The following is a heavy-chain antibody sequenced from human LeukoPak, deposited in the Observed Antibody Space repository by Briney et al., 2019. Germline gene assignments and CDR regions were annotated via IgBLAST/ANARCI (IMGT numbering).Heavy chain of an antibody. CDR3: ASDLANFWTGYPHY. Sequence: PGGSLRLSCAASGFSFSNSWMHWVRQAPGKGLVWVSRINSDGTTTYYADSVKGRFTISRDNAKNTLFLQMNSLRPEDMALYYCASDLANFWTGYPHYWGQGTLVTVSS. CDR1: GFSFSNSW. J-gene: IGHJ4*02. V-gene: IGHV3-74*01. D-gene: IGHD3/OR15-3a*01. CDR2: INSDGTTT.